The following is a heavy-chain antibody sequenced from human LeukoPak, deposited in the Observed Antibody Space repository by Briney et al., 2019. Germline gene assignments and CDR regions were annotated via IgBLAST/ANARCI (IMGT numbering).Heavy chain of an antibody. Sequence: GGSLRLSCAASGFTFSSYSMNWVRQAPGKGLEWVSSISSSSYIYYADSVKGRFTISRDNAKNSLYLQMNSLRAEDTAVYYCARRRELLGGGDTFDYWGQGTLVTVSS. V-gene: IGHV3-21*01. CDR3: ARRRELLGGGDTFDY. J-gene: IGHJ4*02. D-gene: IGHD1-26*01. CDR1: GFTFSSYS. CDR2: ISSSSYI.